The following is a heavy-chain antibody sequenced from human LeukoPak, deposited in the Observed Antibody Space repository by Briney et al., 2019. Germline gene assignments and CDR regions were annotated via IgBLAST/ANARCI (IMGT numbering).Heavy chain of an antibody. Sequence: SGTLSLTCAVSGGSISSSNWWSWVRPPPGKGLEWIGEIYHSGSTNYNPSLESRVTISVDKSKNQFSLKLSSVTAADTAVYYCARDRAAAGNFDYWGQGTLVTVSS. D-gene: IGHD6-13*01. V-gene: IGHV4-4*02. J-gene: IGHJ4*02. CDR2: IYHSGST. CDR1: GGSISSSNW. CDR3: ARDRAAAGNFDY.